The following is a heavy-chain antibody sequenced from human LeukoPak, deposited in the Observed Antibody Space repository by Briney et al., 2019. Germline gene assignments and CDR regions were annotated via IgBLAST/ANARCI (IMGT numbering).Heavy chain of an antibody. Sequence: ASVKVSCKASGYTFTSYAMHWVRQAPGQRLEWMGWINAGNGNTKYSQKFQGRVTITRDTSASTAYMELSSLRSEDTAVYYCARAIYCSGGNCYPSFDYWGQGTLVTVSS. CDR3: ARAIYCSGGNCYPSFDY. V-gene: IGHV1-3*01. J-gene: IGHJ4*02. D-gene: IGHD2-15*01. CDR2: INAGNGNT. CDR1: GYTFTSYA.